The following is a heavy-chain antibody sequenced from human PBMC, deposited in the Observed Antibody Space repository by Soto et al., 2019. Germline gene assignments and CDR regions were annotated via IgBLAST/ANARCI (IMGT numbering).Heavy chain of an antibody. CDR3: ARDTVRSYDY. CDR2: SRSRANSYNT. J-gene: IGHJ4*02. V-gene: IGHV3-72*01. D-gene: IGHD1-26*01. Sequence: EVQLVESGGGLVQPGGSLRLSCAASGFTFSDYYMDWVRQLPGKGLEWVARSRSRANSYNTEYAPYLKGRFSISRVDSRAQTYLQMNGRKFDSTAVYYFARDTVRSYDYWGQGALVTGFS. CDR1: GFTFSDYY.